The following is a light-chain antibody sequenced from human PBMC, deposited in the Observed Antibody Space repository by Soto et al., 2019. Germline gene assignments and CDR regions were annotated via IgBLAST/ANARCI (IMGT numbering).Light chain of an antibody. CDR2: AAS. CDR3: QQTYTTPRT. V-gene: IGKV1-39*01. CDR1: QSIRSY. J-gene: IGKJ1*01. Sequence: DIQMPQSPSSLSASVGDRVTITCRASQSIRSYLKWYQQKLGKAPTLLIYAASILHSGVPSRFSGSGSMTDFTLTISSLQPDDFATYYCQQTYTTPRTFGHGTKVEIK.